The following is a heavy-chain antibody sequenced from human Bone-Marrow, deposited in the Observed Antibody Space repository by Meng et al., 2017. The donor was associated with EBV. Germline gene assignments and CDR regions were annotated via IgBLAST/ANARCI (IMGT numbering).Heavy chain of an antibody. CDR1: GYTFTYRY. Sequence: QMQLVPSGAEVQKTGSSVKVSCKASGYTFTYRYLHWVRQAPGQALEWMGWITPFNSNTNYAQKFQDRVTITRDRSMSTAYMERSSLRSEDTAMYYCAGGNGARDAFDIWGQGTMVTVSS. CDR2: ITPFNSNT. J-gene: IGHJ3*02. V-gene: IGHV1-45*02. D-gene: IGHD4-23*01. CDR3: AGGNGARDAFDI.